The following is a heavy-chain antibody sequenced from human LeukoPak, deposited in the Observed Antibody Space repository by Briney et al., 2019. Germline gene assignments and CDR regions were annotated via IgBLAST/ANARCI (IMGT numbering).Heavy chain of an antibody. CDR3: ASPPLSYGSGSYYLYY. V-gene: IGHV5-51*01. J-gene: IGHJ4*02. CDR1: GYSFTSYW. D-gene: IGHD3-10*01. CDR2: IYPGDSDT. Sequence: GESLKISCKGSGYSFTSYWIGWVRRMPGKGLEWMGIIYPGDSDTRYSPSFQGQVTISADKSISTAYLQWSSLKASDTAMYYCASPPLSYGSGSYYLYYWGQGTLVTVSS.